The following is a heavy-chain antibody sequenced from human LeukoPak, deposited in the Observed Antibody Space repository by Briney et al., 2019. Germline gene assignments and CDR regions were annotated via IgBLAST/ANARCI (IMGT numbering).Heavy chain of an antibody. CDR3: ARDVGYYYDSSGYLDY. Sequence: PSETLSLTCAVSGGSISSSNWWSWVRQAPGKGLEWVSVIYSGGSTYYADSVKGRFTISRDNSKNTLYLQMNSLRAEDTAVYYCARDVGYYYDSSGYLDYWGQGTLVTVSS. D-gene: IGHD3-22*01. V-gene: IGHV3-53*05. CDR2: IYSGGST. CDR1: GGSISSSNW. J-gene: IGHJ4*02.